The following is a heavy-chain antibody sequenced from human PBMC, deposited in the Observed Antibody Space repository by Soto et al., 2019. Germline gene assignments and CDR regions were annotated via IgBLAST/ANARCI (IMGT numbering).Heavy chain of an antibody. J-gene: IGHJ4*02. D-gene: IGHD4-17*01. CDR1: GGSISSSSYY. Sequence: SETLSLTCTVSGGSISSSSYYWGRIRQPPGKGLEWIGSIYYSGSTYYNPSLKSRVTISVDTSKNQFSLKLSSVTAADTAVYYCARHTADYGDLIFDYWGQGTLVTVSS. CDR2: IYYSGST. CDR3: ARHTADYGDLIFDY. V-gene: IGHV4-39*01.